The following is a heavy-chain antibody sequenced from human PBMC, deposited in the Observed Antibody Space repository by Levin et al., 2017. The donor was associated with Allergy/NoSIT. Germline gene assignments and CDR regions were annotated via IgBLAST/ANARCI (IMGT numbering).Heavy chain of an antibody. CDR2: ISGSGGST. V-gene: IGHV3-23*01. D-gene: IGHD1-26*01. Sequence: GESLKISYAASGFTFTTYAMNWVRQAPGKGLEWVSVISGSGGSTYFADSVKGRFTISRDNSKNTLYLQINSLRAEDTAVYYCAKELGGSYYAFDYWGRGTLVTVSS. J-gene: IGHJ4*02. CDR3: AKELGGSYYAFDY. CDR1: GFTFTTYA.